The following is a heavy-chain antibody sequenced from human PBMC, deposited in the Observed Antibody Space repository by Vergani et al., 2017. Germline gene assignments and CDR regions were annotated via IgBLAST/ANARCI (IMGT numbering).Heavy chain of an antibody. V-gene: IGHV3-33*08. J-gene: IGHJ6*02. Sequence: VQLVESGGGLIQPGGSLRLSCAASGFTVSSNYMSWVRQAPGKGLEWVAVIWYDGSNKYYADSVKGRFTISRDNSKNTLYLQMNSLRAEDTAVYYCARFQSDDYGDYLSYYYYYGMDVWGQGP. CDR2: IWYDGSNK. D-gene: IGHD4-17*01. CDR1: GFTVSSNY. CDR3: ARFQSDDYGDYLSYYYYYGMDV.